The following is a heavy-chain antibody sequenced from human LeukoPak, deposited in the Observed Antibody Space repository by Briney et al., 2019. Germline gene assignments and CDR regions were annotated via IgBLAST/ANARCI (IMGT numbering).Heavy chain of an antibody. CDR2: TYYRSKWYN. D-gene: IGHD3-10*01. Sequence: SQTLSLTCDISGDSVSSNRAAWNWIRQSPSRGLEWLGRTYYRSKWYNEYAVFVKSRITINPDTSKNQVSLQLNSETPEDTAVYYCARETTIIGGVINPIDYWGQGTLVTVSS. CDR3: ARETTIIGGVINPIDY. V-gene: IGHV6-1*01. CDR1: GDSVSSNRAA. J-gene: IGHJ4*02.